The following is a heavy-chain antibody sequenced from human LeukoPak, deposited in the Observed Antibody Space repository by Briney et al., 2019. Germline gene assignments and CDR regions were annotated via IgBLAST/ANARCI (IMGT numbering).Heavy chain of an antibody. J-gene: IGHJ4*02. D-gene: IGHD3-3*01. V-gene: IGHV4-39*01. CDR1: GGSISSSSYY. Sequence: PSETLSLTCTVSGGSISSSSYYWGWIRQPPGKGLEWIGSIYYSGSTYYNPSLKSRVTISVDTSKNQFSPKLSSVTAADTAVYYCARVPGRVVGVVISPFDYWGQGTLVTVSS. CDR2: IYYSGST. CDR3: ARVPGRVVGVVISPFDY.